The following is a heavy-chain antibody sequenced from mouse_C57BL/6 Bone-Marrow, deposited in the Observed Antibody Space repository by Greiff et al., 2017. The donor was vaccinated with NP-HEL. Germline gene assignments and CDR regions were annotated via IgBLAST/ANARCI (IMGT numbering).Heavy chain of an antibody. V-gene: IGHV5-4*01. Sequence: EVQGVESGGGLVKPGGSLKLSCAASEFTFSSYAMSWVRQTPEKRLEWVATISDGGSYTYYPDNVKGRFTISRDNAKNNLYLQMSHLKSEDTAMYYCARYSNWASWFAYWGQGTLVTVSA. CDR2: ISDGGSYT. J-gene: IGHJ3*01. CDR1: EFTFSSYA. D-gene: IGHD2-5*01. CDR3: ARYSNWASWFAY.